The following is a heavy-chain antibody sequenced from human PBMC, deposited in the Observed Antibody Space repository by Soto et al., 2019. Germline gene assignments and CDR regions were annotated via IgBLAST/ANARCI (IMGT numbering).Heavy chain of an antibody. V-gene: IGHV1-69*13. CDR3: ARDYSNYPNWFDP. CDR1: GGTFSSYA. Sequence: ASVKVSCKASGGTFSSYAISWVRQAPGQGLEWMGGIIPIFGTANYAQKFQGRVTITADESTSTAYMELSSLRSEDTAVYYCARDYSNYPNWFDPWGQGTLVTVSS. CDR2: IIPIFGTA. D-gene: IGHD4-4*01. J-gene: IGHJ5*02.